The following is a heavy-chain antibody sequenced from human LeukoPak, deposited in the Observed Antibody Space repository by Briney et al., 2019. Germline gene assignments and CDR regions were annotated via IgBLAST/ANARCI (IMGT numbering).Heavy chain of an antibody. V-gene: IGHV4-59*06. J-gene: IGHJ6*02. CDR1: GGSISSYY. CDR3: ARGRGV. CDR2: IYYSGST. Sequence: SETLSLTCTVSGGSISSYYWSWIRQPPGEGLEWIGYIYYSGSTYYNPSLKSRVSISVDTSKNQFSLKLSSVTAADTAVYYCARGRGVWGQGTTVTVSS.